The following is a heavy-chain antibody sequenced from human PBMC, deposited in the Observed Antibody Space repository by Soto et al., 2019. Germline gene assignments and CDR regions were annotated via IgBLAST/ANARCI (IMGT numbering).Heavy chain of an antibody. Sequence: EVQLLESGGGLVQPGGSLRLSCAASGFTYSSYAISWVRQAPGKGLEWVSAISGSGGSTYYADSVKGRFTISRDNSKNTLYLQMNSLRAEDTAVYYCAKGDYDFWSGYYTAYYYYGMDVWGQGTTVTVSS. CDR2: ISGSGGST. CDR3: AKGDYDFWSGYYTAYYYYGMDV. V-gene: IGHV3-23*01. D-gene: IGHD3-3*01. CDR1: GFTYSSYA. J-gene: IGHJ6*02.